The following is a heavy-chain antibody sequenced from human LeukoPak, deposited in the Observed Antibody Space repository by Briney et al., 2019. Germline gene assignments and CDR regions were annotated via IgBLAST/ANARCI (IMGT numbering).Heavy chain of an antibody. CDR2: ISGSGGST. D-gene: IGHD3-10*01. V-gene: IGHV3-23*01. J-gene: IGHJ6*04. Sequence: PGGSLRLSCAASGFTFGSYAMSWVRQAPGKGLEWVSAISGSGGSTYYADSVKGRFTISRDNSKNTLYLQMNSLRAEDTAVYYCAITMVRGVRGMDVWGKGTTVTVSS. CDR3: AITMVRGVRGMDV. CDR1: GFTFGSYA.